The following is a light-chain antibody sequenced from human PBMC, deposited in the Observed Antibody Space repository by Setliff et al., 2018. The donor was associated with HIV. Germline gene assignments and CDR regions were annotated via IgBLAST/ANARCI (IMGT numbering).Light chain of an antibody. Sequence: QSALTQPASVSGSPGQSITISCTGTSSDVGNYNLVSWYQHHPGKAPKLLIYEVSKRPSGVSNRFSGSKSGNTASLTVSGLQAEDEADYYCCSYAGRLFGGGTKVTVL. CDR2: EVS. CDR1: SSDVGNYNL. CDR3: CSYAGRL. J-gene: IGLJ2*01. V-gene: IGLV2-23*02.